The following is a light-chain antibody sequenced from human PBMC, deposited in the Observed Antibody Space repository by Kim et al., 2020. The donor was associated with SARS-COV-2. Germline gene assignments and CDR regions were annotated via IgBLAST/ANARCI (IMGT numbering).Light chain of an antibody. CDR3: NSRDSSGDHYV. Sequence: SSELTQDPAVSVALGQTVRITCQGDSLRSYYASWYQQKPGQAPVLVSYGKNNRPSGIPDRFSGSSSGSTASLTITGAQAEDEADYYCNSRDSSGDHYVFGTGTKVTVL. J-gene: IGLJ1*01. CDR1: SLRSYY. CDR2: GKN. V-gene: IGLV3-19*01.